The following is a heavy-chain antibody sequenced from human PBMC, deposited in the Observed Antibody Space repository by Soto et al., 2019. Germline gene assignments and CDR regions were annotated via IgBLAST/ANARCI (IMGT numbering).Heavy chain of an antibody. D-gene: IGHD1-1*01. CDR1: GGSISSGGYY. Sequence: SETLSLTCTVSGGSISSGGYYWSWIRQHPGKGLEWIGYIYNSGSTYYNASLKSRVTISADTSRNQFSLQMNSVTAADTAVYYCARDPERWGQGTMVTVSS. CDR3: ARDPER. J-gene: IGHJ3*01. V-gene: IGHV4-31*03. CDR2: IYNSGST.